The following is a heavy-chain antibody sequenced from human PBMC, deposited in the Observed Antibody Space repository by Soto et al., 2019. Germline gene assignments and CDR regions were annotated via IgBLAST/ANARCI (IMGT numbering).Heavy chain of an antibody. Sequence: GSLRLSCAASGFTFSSYAMHWVRQAPGKGLEWVAVISYDGSNKYYADSVKGRFTISRDNSKNTLYLQMNSLRAEDTAVYYCARDEVSTAMVTGAFDIWGQGTMVTVSS. J-gene: IGHJ3*02. CDR3: ARDEVSTAMVTGAFDI. CDR1: GFTFSSYA. CDR2: ISYDGSNK. D-gene: IGHD5-18*01. V-gene: IGHV3-30-3*01.